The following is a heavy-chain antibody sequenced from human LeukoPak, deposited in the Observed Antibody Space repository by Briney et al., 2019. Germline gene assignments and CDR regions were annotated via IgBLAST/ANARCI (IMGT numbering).Heavy chain of an antibody. V-gene: IGHV3-30*02. CDR1: GFTFSSYG. J-gene: IGHJ5*02. CDR2: IRYDGSNK. Sequence: GGSLRLSCAASGFTFSSYGMHWVRQAPGKGLEWVAFIRYDGSNKYYADSVKGRFTISRDNSKNTLYMQMGSLRVEDTAVYYCAKAGGTYYPDHFDPWGQGTLVTVSS. D-gene: IGHD1-26*01. CDR3: AKAGGTYYPDHFDP.